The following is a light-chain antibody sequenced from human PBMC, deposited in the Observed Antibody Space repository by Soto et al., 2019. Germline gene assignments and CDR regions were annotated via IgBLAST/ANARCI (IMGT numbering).Light chain of an antibody. CDR2: GVS. Sequence: EIVLTQSQCTLSLSPGERATLSCLARRSLSSSYLAWYQQKPGQAPRLLIYGVSSRAAGIPDRFSGSVSGTDFTLTISRLEPEDFAVYYCQQYGSSPGRFTFGPGTKVDIK. J-gene: IGKJ3*01. CDR3: QQYGSSPGRFT. V-gene: IGKV3-20*01. CDR1: RSLSSSY.